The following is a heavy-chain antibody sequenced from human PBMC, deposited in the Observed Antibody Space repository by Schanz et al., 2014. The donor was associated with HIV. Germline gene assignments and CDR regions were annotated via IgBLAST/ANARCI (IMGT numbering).Heavy chain of an antibody. V-gene: IGHV1-8*01. CDR1: GYTFTSYD. CDR2: MNPHSGNT. D-gene: IGHD6-25*01. J-gene: IGHJ4*02. CDR3: ANEGLTGFIDY. Sequence: QVQLVQSGAEVKKPGASVKVSCKASGYTFTSYDINWVRQATGQGLEWMGWMNPHSGNTGYAQKFQGRVTMTTDTSTSTAYMELRSLRSDDTAVYYCANEGLTGFIDYWGQGTLVTVSS.